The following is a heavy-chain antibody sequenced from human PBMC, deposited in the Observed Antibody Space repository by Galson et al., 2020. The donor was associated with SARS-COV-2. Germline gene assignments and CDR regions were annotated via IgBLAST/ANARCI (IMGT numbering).Heavy chain of an antibody. CDR3: ARDRYCGGDCWAYYFYYGMAV. V-gene: IGHV3-48*02. Sequence: GESLKISCAASGFTFSSYSMNWVRQAPGKGLEWVSYISSSSTTIYYADSVKGRFTISRDNAKNSLYLQMNSLRDEDTAVYYCARDRYCGGDCWAYYFYYGMAVWGQGTTVTVSS. J-gene: IGHJ6*02. CDR1: GFTFSSYS. D-gene: IGHD2-21*02. CDR2: ISSSSTTI.